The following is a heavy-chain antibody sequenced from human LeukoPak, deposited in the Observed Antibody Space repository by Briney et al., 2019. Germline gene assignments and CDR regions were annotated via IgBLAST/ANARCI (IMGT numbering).Heavy chain of an antibody. CDR3: ARARRAVRGVISGYYGMDV. CDR2: IIPIFGTA. Sequence: GSSVKVSCKASGGTFSSYAISWVRQAPGQGLEWMGGIIPIFGTANYAQKFQGRVTITADKSTSTAYMELSSLGSEDTAVYYCARARRAVRGVISGYYGMDVWGKGTTVTVSS. V-gene: IGHV1-69*06. D-gene: IGHD3-10*01. J-gene: IGHJ6*04. CDR1: GGTFSSYA.